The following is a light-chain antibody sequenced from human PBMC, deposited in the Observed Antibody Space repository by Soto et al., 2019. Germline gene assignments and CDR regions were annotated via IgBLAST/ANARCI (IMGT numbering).Light chain of an antibody. J-gene: IGKJ1*01. Sequence: EIVMTQSPATLSVSPGERATLSCRASQSVSSNLAWYQQKPGQAPRLLIYGASTRATGIPARFSGGGSGTEFTLTISSLQSEDFAVYYCQQYNDWPPWTLGQGTKVDSK. V-gene: IGKV3-15*01. CDR2: GAS. CDR3: QQYNDWPPWT. CDR1: QSVSSN.